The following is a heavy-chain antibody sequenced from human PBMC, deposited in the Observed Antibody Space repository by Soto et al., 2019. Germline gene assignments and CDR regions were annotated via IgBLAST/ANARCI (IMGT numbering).Heavy chain of an antibody. CDR1: GFTFRTSA. Sequence: EVQLLASGGGLVQPGGSLRLSCIASGFTFRTSAMTWVRQAPGQGLEWVASISDNGGSRGGTYYADSVKGRVTISRDNSRDSLFLLTDSARGTDKAIAARGCVDEEYF. D-gene: IGHD3-10*01. CDR3: GCVDEEYF. J-gene: IGHJ1*01. V-gene: IGHV3-23*01. CDR2: ISDNGGSRGGT.